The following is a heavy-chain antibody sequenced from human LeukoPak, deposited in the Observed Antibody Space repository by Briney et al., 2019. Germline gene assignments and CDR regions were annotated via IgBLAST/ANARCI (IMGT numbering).Heavy chain of an antibody. CDR3: ARVKYGSFDY. V-gene: IGHV3-66*02. CDR2: LHSDYST. CDR1: GFTVKTYY. J-gene: IGHJ4*02. D-gene: IGHD1-26*01. Sequence: GRSQRLSCAASGFTVKTYYTTWVRQAPGKGLEWVSILHSDYSTYYADSVQGRFTISRDTSKNTVYLQMNSLRTEDTAVYYCARVKYGSFDYWGQGALVTVSS.